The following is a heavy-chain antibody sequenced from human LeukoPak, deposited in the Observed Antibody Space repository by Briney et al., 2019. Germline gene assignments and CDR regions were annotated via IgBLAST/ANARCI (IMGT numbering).Heavy chain of an antibody. CDR2: IYYSGST. CDR3: ATIIARPGGMGYFDY. D-gene: IGHD6-6*01. CDR1: GGSISSSNYY. Sequence: SETLSLSCTVSGGSISSSNYYWGWIRQPPGKGLEWIGSIYYSGSTYYNPSLKSRVTISVDSSKNHFSLKLSSVTAADTAVYYCATIIARPGGMGYFDYWGQGSLVTVSS. J-gene: IGHJ4*02. V-gene: IGHV4-39*02.